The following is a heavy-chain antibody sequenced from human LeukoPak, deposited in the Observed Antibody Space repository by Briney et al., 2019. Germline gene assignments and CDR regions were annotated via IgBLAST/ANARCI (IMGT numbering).Heavy chain of an antibody. D-gene: IGHD3-9*01. CDR1: GGSISSYY. Sequence: PSETLSLTCTVSGGSISSYYWSWIRQPPGKGLEWIGYIYYSGSTNYNPSLKSRVTISVDTSKNQFSLKLSSVTAADTAVYYCATGYYDILTGSKDAFDIWGQGTMVTVSS. CDR3: ATGYYDILTGSKDAFDI. J-gene: IGHJ3*02. CDR2: IYYSGST. V-gene: IGHV4-59*01.